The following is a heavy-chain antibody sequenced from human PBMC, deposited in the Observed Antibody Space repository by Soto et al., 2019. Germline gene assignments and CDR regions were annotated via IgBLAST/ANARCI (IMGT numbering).Heavy chain of an antibody. CDR3: ARDWADTATDDYFDY. CDR1: GYTFTSYY. CDR2: INPSGGST. J-gene: IGHJ4*02. Sequence: ASVKVSCKASGYTFTSYYMHWVRQAPGQGLEWMGIINPSGGSTSYAQKFQGRVTMTRDTSTSTVYMELSSLRSEDTAVYYCARDWADTATDDYFDYWGQGTLVTVSS. D-gene: IGHD5-18*01. V-gene: IGHV1-46*01.